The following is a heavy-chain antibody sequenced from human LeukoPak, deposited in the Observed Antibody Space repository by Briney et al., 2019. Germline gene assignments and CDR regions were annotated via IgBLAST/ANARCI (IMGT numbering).Heavy chain of an antibody. CDR1: GFTFSGYG. CDR2: ISYDGSNN. V-gene: IGHV3-30*18. CDR3: AKRFGGVIAAFDY. Sequence: ARTLRLTCAASGFTFSGYGRHWVRQAPGKGLEWVAVISYDGSNNYYAASVRGRFTVSRDNSKNMLYLQMNSLRAEDTALYCCAKRFGGVIAAFDYWGQGTLVTVSS. J-gene: IGHJ4*02. D-gene: IGHD3-16*02.